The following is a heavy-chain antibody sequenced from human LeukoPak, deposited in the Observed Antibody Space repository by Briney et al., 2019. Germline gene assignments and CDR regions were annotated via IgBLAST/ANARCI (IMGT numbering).Heavy chain of an antibody. CDR1: GGSFSGYY. CDR2: IIHSGSS. J-gene: IGHJ4*02. V-gene: IGHV4-34*12. Sequence: SETLSLTCAVYGGSFSGYYWSCIRQPPGKGLEWIGVIIHSGSSNYNPSLKSRVTISVDTSKNQFSLKLSSVTAADTAVYYCARAPRFRYCSSTSCYGHYFDYWGQGTLVTVSS. D-gene: IGHD2-2*01. CDR3: ARAPRFRYCSSTSCYGHYFDY.